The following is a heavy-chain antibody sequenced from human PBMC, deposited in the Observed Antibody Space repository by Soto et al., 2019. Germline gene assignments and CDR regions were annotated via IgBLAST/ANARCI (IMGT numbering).Heavy chain of an antibody. CDR1: GFSFGSYS. Sequence: GGSLRLFCEVSGFSFGSYSFHWVRQAPCKGLEWLSVISYHGREIYYAESVKDRFTISRDNFKKTVYLQMNSLRSDETALYYCARDTVAVTGSFVDLWGQGTLVTVSS. CDR2: ISYHGREI. D-gene: IGHD6-19*01. V-gene: IGHV3-30*04. J-gene: IGHJ4*01. CDR3: ARDTVAVTGSFVDL.